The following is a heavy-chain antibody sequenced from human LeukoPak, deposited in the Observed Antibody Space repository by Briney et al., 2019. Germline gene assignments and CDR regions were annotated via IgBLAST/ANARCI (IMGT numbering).Heavy chain of an antibody. CDR1: VGTFSSYA. J-gene: IGHJ6*03. CDR2: IIPILGIA. D-gene: IGHD7-27*01. Sequence: SVKVSCKASVGTFSSYAICWVRQAPGQGLEWMGRIIPILGIANYAQKFQGRVTIPADKSTSTAYMELSSLRSEDTAVYYCARGLGHYYYYYMDVWGKGTTVTVSS. CDR3: ARGLGHYYYYYMDV. V-gene: IGHV1-69*04.